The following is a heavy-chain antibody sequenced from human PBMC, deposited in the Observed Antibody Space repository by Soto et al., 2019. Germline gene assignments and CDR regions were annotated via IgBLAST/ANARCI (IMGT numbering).Heavy chain of an antibody. V-gene: IGHV4-59*01. Sequence: SETLSLTCTVSGGSISSYYWSWIRQPPGKGLEWIGYIYYSGSTNYNPSLKSRVTIPVDTSKNQFSLKLSSETAADTAVYYCARGERSYYDSSGYYWFDPWGQGTLVTVSS. CDR2: IYYSGST. J-gene: IGHJ5*02. CDR3: ARGERSYYDSSGYYWFDP. CDR1: GGSISSYY. D-gene: IGHD3-22*01.